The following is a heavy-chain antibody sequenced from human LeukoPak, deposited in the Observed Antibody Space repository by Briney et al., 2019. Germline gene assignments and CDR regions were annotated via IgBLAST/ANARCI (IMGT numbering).Heavy chain of an antibody. CDR2: SSAYNGNT. Sequence: ASVKVSCKASGYTFTSYGISWVRQAPGQGLEWMGWSSAYNGNTNYAQKLQGRVTMTTDTSTSTAYMELRSLRSDDTAVYYCARDRDSSGWYYYYYGMDVWGQGTTVTVSS. V-gene: IGHV1-18*01. CDR1: GYTFTSYG. D-gene: IGHD6-19*01. CDR3: ARDRDSSGWYYYYYGMDV. J-gene: IGHJ6*02.